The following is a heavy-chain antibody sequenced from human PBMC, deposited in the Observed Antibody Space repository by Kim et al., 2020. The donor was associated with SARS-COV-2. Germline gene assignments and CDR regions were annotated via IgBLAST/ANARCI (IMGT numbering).Heavy chain of an antibody. J-gene: IGHJ4*02. D-gene: IGHD5-18*01. V-gene: IGHV5-51*01. CDR3: ARGFRGYSYGYSFDY. Sequence: SFQGQVTISADKSISTAYLQWSSLKASDTAMYYCARGFRGYSYGYSFDYWGQGTLVTVSS.